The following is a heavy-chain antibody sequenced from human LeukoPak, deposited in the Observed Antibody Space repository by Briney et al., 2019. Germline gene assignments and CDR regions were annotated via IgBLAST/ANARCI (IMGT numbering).Heavy chain of an antibody. CDR2: IYHSGST. CDR1: GGSISSSNW. CDR3: ARGAYYDFWSGPYGMDV. J-gene: IGHJ6*02. V-gene: IGHV4-4*02. Sequence: SGTLSLTCAVSGGSISSSNWWSWVRQPPGKGLEWIGEIYHSGSTNYNPSLKSRVTISVDTSKNQFSLKLSSVTAADTAVYYCARGAYYDFWSGPYGMDVWGQGTTVTVSS. D-gene: IGHD3-3*01.